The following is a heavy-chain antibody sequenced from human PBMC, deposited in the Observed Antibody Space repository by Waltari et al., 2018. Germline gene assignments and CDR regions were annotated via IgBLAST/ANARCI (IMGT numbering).Heavy chain of an antibody. J-gene: IGHJ5*02. CDR1: GFTFSSYG. Sequence: QVQLVESGGGVVQPGGSLRLSCAASGFTFSSYGMHWVRQAPGKGLAWVAFIRYDGSNKYYADSVKGRFTISRDNSKNTLYLQMNSLRAEDTAVYYCAKLVYDFWSGYRPWGQGTLVTVSS. CDR3: AKLVYDFWSGYRP. D-gene: IGHD3-3*01. CDR2: IRYDGSNK. V-gene: IGHV3-30*02.